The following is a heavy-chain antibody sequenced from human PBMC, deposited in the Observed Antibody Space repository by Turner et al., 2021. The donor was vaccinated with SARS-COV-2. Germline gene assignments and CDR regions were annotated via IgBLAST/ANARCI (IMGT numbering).Heavy chain of an antibody. CDR1: GLPFSRYA. V-gene: IGHV3-48*01. CDR2: ISSDGNTI. CDR3: ARDERINMIRGVVPIGEHSGMDV. D-gene: IGHD3-10*01. J-gene: IGHJ6*02. Sequence: VQLVESGGAWVQPGGTRRLYCAPFGLPFSRYAMNWVRQAPGKGLEWISYISSDGNTIYYADSVKVRFSISRDNAKNSLYLQMNSLRPEHTAVYYCARDERINMIRGVVPIGEHSGMDVWGQVTTVTFSS.